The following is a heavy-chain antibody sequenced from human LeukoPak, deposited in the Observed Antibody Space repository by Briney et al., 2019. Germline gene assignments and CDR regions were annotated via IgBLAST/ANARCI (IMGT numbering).Heavy chain of an antibody. V-gene: IGHV3-48*01. D-gene: IGHD6-13*01. CDR1: GFTFSSYS. CDR3: ARMGAAGTLAMDV. CDR2: ISSSSTI. Sequence: GGSLRLSCAASGFTFSSYSMNWVRQAPGKGLEWVSYISSSSTIYYADSVKGRFTISRDNAKNSLYLQMNSLRAEDTAVYYCARMGAAGTLAMDVWGKGTTVTVSS. J-gene: IGHJ6*03.